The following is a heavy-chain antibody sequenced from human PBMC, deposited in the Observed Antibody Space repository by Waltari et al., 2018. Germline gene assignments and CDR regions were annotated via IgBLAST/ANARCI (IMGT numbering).Heavy chain of an antibody. D-gene: IGHD2-2*01. CDR1: GGTFSSSA. V-gene: IGHV1-69*10. CDR3: ASLGYCSSTSCQGGY. Sequence: QVQLVQSGAEVKKPGSSVRVPCKASGGTFSSSAISWVRQAPGQGLEWRGGVIPILGIANYAQKFQGRGTITADKSTSTAYMELSSLRSEDTPVYYCASLGYCSSTSCQGGYWGQVTLVTVSS. J-gene: IGHJ4*02. CDR2: VIPILGIA.